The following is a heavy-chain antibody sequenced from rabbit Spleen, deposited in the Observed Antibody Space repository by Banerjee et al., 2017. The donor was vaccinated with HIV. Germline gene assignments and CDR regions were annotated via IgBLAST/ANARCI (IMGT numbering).Heavy chain of an antibody. J-gene: IGHJ6*01. CDR1: GFSFSSSYD. CDR3: ARDTSSSFSSYGMDL. V-gene: IGHV1S45*01. CDR2: IYTGNGKT. Sequence: QEQLEESGGGLVKPGASLTLTCTASGFSFSSSYDMCWVRQAPGKGLEWIGCIYTGNGKTYYASWAKGRFTISKASSTTVTLQMTSLTAADTATYFCARDTSSSFSSYGMDLWGPGTLVTVS. D-gene: IGHD1-1*01.